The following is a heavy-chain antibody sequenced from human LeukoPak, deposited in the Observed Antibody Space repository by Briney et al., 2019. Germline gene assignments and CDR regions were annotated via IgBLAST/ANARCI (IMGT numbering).Heavy chain of an antibody. CDR3: ARVCRTYFDL. J-gene: IGHJ2*01. V-gene: IGHV4-30-4*01. CDR1: GGSISSGDYY. CDR2: IYYSGST. Sequence: SETLSLTCTVSGGSISSGDYYWSWIRQPPGKGLEWIGYIYYSGSTYYNPSLKSRVTISVDTSKNQFSLKLCSVTAADTAVYYCARVCRTYFDLWGRGTLVTVSS.